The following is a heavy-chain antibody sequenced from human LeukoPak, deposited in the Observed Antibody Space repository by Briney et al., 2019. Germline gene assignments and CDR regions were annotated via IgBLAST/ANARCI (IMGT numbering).Heavy chain of an antibody. J-gene: IGHJ4*02. CDR1: GGTFSSYA. Sequence: VKVSFKASGGTFSSYAISWVRQAPGQGLEWMGGIIPIFGTANYAQKFQGRVTITADESTSTAYMELSSLRSEDTAVYYCARAPLDTAMAYYFDYWGQGTLVTVSS. CDR3: ARAPLDTAMAYYFDY. D-gene: IGHD5-18*01. CDR2: IIPIFGTA. V-gene: IGHV1-69*13.